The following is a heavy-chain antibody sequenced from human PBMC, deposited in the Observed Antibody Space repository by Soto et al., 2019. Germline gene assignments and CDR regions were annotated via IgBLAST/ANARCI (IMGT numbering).Heavy chain of an antibody. CDR2: ISGSGGST. Sequence: EVQLLESGGGLVQPGGSLRLSCAASGFTFSSYAMSWVRQAPGKGLEWVSAISGSGGSTYYADSVKGRFTISRDNSKNTLYVQMNSLRAEDTAVYYCAKDKTYSSGGDGMDVWGQGTTVTVSS. CDR3: AKDKTYSSGGDGMDV. J-gene: IGHJ6*02. V-gene: IGHV3-23*01. D-gene: IGHD6-19*01. CDR1: GFTFSSYA.